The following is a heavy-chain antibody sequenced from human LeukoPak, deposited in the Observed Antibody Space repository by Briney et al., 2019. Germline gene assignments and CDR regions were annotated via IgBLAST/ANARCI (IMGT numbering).Heavy chain of an antibody. CDR3: ARYGGNFDY. D-gene: IGHD4-23*01. CDR1: GGSISSYY. J-gene: IGHJ4*02. Sequence: PSETLTLPCTVPGGSISSYYWSWIRQPPGKGLDWIGYIYYSGSTHYNPSLKSRGPISVDTSKIQFSLKLSSVTAAVMAVYYCARYGGNFDYWGQGTLVTVSS. CDR2: IYYSGST. V-gene: IGHV4-59*01.